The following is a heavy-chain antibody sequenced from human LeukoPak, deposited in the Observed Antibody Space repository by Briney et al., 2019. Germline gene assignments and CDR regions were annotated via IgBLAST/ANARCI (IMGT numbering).Heavy chain of an antibody. CDR1: GYTFTSYY. CDR3: AKPYSYGYDY. J-gene: IGHJ4*02. CDR2: INPSDDST. Sequence: ASVKVSCKASGYTFTSYYLHWVRQAPGQGLEWMGMINPSDDSTIYAQKFQARVTMTRDTSTSTVYMELSSLRAEDTAVYYCAKPYSYGYDYWGQGTLVTVSS. D-gene: IGHD5-18*01. V-gene: IGHV1-46*01.